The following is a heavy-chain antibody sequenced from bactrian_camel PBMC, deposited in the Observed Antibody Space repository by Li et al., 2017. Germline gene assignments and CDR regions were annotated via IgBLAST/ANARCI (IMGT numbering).Heavy chain of an antibody. CDR3: AARQPCRVWLGYEDPGEYNI. Sequence: HVQLVESGGGLVQPGGSLRLSCAASGFTFTSVWMYWIRQAPGKGLEWVSSITAGGDTTNYADSVKGQFTISRDNAKNTVYLQMNSLKPEDTAAYYCAARQPCRVWLGYEDPGEYNIWGQGTQVTVS. D-gene: IGHD5*01. CDR2: ITAGGDTT. CDR1: GFTFTSVW. J-gene: IGHJ4*01. V-gene: IGHV3S1*01.